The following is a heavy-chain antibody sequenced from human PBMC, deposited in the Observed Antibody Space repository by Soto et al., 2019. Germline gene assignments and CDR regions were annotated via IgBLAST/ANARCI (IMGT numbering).Heavy chain of an antibody. CDR2: LYSGGDT. CDR3: ARLAVAGLDY. D-gene: IGHD6-19*01. V-gene: IGHV3-66*01. J-gene: IGHJ4*02. CDR1: GFTVTNNY. Sequence: EVQLVESGGGLVQPGGSLRLSCAASGFTVTNNYMTWVRQAPGKGLQWVSVLYSGGDTYYADSVKGRFSISRDNSKNMLILQMNRVRAEDMAVYFCARLAVAGLDYWGQGTLVTVSS.